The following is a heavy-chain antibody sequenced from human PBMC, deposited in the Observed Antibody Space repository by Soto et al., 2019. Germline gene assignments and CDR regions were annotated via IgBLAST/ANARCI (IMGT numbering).Heavy chain of an antibody. Sequence: SETLSLTCTVSGGSISSGDYYWSWIRQPPGKGLEWIGYIYYSGSTYYNPSLKSRVTISVDTSKNQFSLKLSSVTAADTAVYYCARASGIDYGDYGYYYYGMDVWGQGTTVTVSS. D-gene: IGHD4-17*01. CDR3: ARASGIDYGDYGYYYYGMDV. V-gene: IGHV4-30-4*01. CDR2: IYYSGST. CDR1: GGSISSGDYY. J-gene: IGHJ6*02.